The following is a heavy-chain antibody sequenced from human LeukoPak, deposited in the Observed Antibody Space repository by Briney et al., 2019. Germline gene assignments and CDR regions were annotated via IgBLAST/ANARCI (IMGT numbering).Heavy chain of an antibody. V-gene: IGHV3-30*02. CDR3: AREEHYRRYFAL. CDR1: GSTFSSYG. D-gene: IGHD3-16*02. CDR2: IRYDGSNK. J-gene: IGHJ2*01. Sequence: PGGSLRLSCAASGSTFSSYGMHWVRQAPGKGLDWVAFIRYDGSNKYYADSVKGRFTISRDNSKNTLYLQMNSLRAEDTAVYFCAREEHYRRYFALWGRGTLVTVSS.